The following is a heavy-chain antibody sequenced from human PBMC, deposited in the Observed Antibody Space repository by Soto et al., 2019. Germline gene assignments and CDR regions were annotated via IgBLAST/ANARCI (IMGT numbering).Heavy chain of an antibody. J-gene: IGHJ4*02. CDR3: AVRFLECFFY. D-gene: IGHD3-3*01. CDR2: MNASSGKT. CDR1: VYTFTSYD. V-gene: IGHV1-8*01. Sequence: AAVKVSCKASVYTFTSYDINWVRQATGQGLEWMGWMNASSGKTGXSQNFQGRAXMTRKTSVSTAXMELSXLRSEDTAVYYCAVRFLECFFYWRQGTLVTVSS.